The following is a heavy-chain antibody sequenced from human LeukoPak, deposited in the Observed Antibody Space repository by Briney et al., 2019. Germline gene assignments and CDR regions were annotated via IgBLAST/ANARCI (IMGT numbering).Heavy chain of an antibody. V-gene: IGHV4-4*02. D-gene: IGHD6-19*01. CDR2: INHSGST. Sequence: SETLSLTCAVSGGSISSSNWWSWVRQPPGKGLEWIGEINHSGSTNYNPSLKSRVTISVDTSKNQFSLKLSSVTAADTAVYYCARSYSSGWYNYFDYWGQGTLVTVSS. CDR3: ARSYSSGWYNYFDY. CDR1: GGSISSSNW. J-gene: IGHJ4*02.